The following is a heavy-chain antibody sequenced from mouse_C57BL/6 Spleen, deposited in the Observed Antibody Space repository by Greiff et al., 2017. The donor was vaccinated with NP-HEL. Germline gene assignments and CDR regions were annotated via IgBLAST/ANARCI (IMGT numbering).Heavy chain of an antibody. D-gene: IGHD1-1*01. CDR2: IRLKSDNYAT. J-gene: IGHJ2*01. CDR3: TGGGIVATGDY. V-gene: IGHV6-3*01. CDR1: GFTFSNYW. Sequence: EVMLVESGGGLVQPGGSMKLSCVASGFTFSNYWMNWVRQSPEKGLEWVAQIRLKSDNYATHYAESVKGRFTISRDDSKSSVYLQMNNLRAEDTGIYYCTGGGIVATGDYWGQGTTLTVSS.